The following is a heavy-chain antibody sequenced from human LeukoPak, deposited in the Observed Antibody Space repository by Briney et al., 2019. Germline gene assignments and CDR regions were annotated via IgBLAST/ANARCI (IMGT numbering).Heavy chain of an antibody. CDR3: AQYSSGWYSAFDI. V-gene: IGHV1-69*06. CDR1: GGTFSSYA. J-gene: IGHJ3*02. Sequence: SVKVSCKASGGTFSSYAISWVRQAPGQGLEWMGGIIPIFGTANYAQKFQGRVTITADKSTSTAYMELSSLRSEDTAVYYCAQYSSGWYSAFDIWGQGTMVTVSS. CDR2: IIPIFGTA. D-gene: IGHD6-19*01.